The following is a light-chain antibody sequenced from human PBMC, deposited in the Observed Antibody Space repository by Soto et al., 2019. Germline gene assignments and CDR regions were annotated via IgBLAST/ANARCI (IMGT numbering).Light chain of an antibody. CDR3: KSYAGSNTYV. V-gene: IGLV2-8*01. CDR2: EVV. J-gene: IGLJ1*01. CDR1: KNDIGVYDF. Sequence: QSALTQPPSASGSPGQSVTISCTGTKNDIGVYDFVSWYQHHPGKAPRLIIYEVVQRPSGVPDRFSGSKSGNTASLTVSGLQAADEADYFCKSYAGSNTYVFGRGKKVTVL.